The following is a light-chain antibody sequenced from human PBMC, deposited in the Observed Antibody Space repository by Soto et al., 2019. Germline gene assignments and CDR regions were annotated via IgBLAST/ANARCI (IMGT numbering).Light chain of an antibody. J-gene: IGLJ2*01. V-gene: IGLV2-23*01. CDR1: SSDVGNYNL. CDR2: EGG. Sequence: QSALTQPASVSGSPGQSITISCTGTSSDVGNYNLVSWYQQYPGKAPKLMIYEGGKRPSGVSNRFSGSKSGNTASLTISGLQAEDEADYYCCSFALRSTLIFGGGTNSPS. CDR3: CSFALRSTLI.